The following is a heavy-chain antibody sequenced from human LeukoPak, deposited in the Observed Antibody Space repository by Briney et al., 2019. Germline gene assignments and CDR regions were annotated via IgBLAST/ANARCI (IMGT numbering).Heavy chain of an antibody. V-gene: IGHV1-8*01. Sequence: ASVTVSCTASGYTFTSYDINWVRQAPGQGLEWMGWMNPNSGNTGYAQKFQGRVTMTRNTSISTAYMELSSLRSEDTAVYYCARGPLFGMFDLWGRGTLVTVSS. J-gene: IGHJ2*01. CDR2: MNPNSGNT. CDR3: ARGPLFGMFDL. CDR1: GYTFTSYD. D-gene: IGHD3-10*01.